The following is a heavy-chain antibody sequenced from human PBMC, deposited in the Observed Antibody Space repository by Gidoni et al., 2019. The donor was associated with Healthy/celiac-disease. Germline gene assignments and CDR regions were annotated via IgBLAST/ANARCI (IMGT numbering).Heavy chain of an antibody. Sequence: PAGKGLEWIGRIYTSGSTNYNPSLKSRVTMSVDTSKNQFSLKLSSVTAADTAVYYCARDLSGSYDYEDDAFDIWGQGTMVTVSS. D-gene: IGHD1-26*01. CDR3: ARDLSGSYDYEDDAFDI. V-gene: IGHV4-4*07. CDR2: IYTSGST. J-gene: IGHJ3*02.